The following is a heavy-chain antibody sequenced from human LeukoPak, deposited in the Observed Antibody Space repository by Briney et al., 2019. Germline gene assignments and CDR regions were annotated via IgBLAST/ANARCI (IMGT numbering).Heavy chain of an antibody. Sequence: SQTLSLTCTVSGGSISSGDYYWSWIRQPPGKGLEWIGYIYYSGSTYYNPSLKSRVTISVDTSKNQFSPKLSSVTAADPAVYYCGRVDDSSVPFYFDYWGQGTLVSVSS. D-gene: IGHD3-22*01. CDR3: GRVDDSSVPFYFDY. V-gene: IGHV4-30-4*01. CDR2: IYYSGST. CDR1: GGSISSGDYY. J-gene: IGHJ4*02.